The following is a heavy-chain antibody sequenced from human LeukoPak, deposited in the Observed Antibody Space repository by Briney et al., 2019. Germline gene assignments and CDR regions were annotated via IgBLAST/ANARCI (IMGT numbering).Heavy chain of an antibody. Sequence: PGGSLRLSCGASGFTFSDYYMSWVRQAPGKGLEWVSNINSGGRTYFGDSVKGRFTISRDDSKNTLYLQMSSLRGEDTAVYYCAKTVVGAGWNYFDYWGQGTLVTVSS. CDR2: INSGGRT. CDR1: GFTFSDYY. J-gene: IGHJ4*02. V-gene: IGHV3-53*01. D-gene: IGHD3-9*01. CDR3: AKTVVGAGWNYFDY.